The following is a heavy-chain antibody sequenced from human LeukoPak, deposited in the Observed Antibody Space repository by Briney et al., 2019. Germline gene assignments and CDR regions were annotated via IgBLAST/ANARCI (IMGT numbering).Heavy chain of an antibody. CDR3: AKNWELRGVHWFDP. D-gene: IGHD3-10*01. CDR2: ISGGGDIT. CDR1: GFTFSSYA. V-gene: IGHV3-23*01. Sequence: GGSLRLSCAATGFTFSSYAMVWVRQAPGQGLEWVSGISGGGDITYYADSVKGRFIISRDNPKNTVDLQMNSLRVEDTAIYYCAKNWELRGVHWFDPWGQGTLVTVSS. J-gene: IGHJ5*02.